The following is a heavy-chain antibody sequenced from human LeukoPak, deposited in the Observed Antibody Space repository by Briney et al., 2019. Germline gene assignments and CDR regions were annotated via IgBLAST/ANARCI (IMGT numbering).Heavy chain of an antibody. CDR1: GGSISSSSYY. J-gene: IGHJ5*02. CDR3: ARHDYSNYANRFDP. CDR2: IYYSGST. V-gene: IGHV4-39*01. Sequence: PWETLSLTCTVSGGSISSSSYYWGWIRQPPGKGLEWIGSIYYSGSTYYNPSLKSRVTISVDTSKNQFSLKLSSVTAADTAVYYCARHDYSNYANRFDPWGQGTLVTVSS. D-gene: IGHD4-11*01.